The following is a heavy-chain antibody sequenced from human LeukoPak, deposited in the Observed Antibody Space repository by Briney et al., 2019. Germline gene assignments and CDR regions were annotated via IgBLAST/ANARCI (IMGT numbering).Heavy chain of an antibody. Sequence: SETLSLTCAVSGYSISSGYYWGWIRQPPGKGLEWIGSIYHSGSTYYNPSLKSRVTISVDTSKNQFSLKLSSVTAADTAVYYCARETYSGSGSYYGVVDYWGQGTLVTVSS. CDR1: GYSISSGYY. D-gene: IGHD1-26*01. V-gene: IGHV4-38-2*02. CDR2: IYHSGST. J-gene: IGHJ4*02. CDR3: ARETYSGSGSYYGVVDY.